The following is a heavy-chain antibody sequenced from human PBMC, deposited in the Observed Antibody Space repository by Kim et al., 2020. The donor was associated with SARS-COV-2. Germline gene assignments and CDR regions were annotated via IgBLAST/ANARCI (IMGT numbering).Heavy chain of an antibody. D-gene: IGHD5-18*01. J-gene: IGHJ4*02. CDR1: GGSFSGYY. CDR2: INHSGST. CDR3: ARGRHTFDN. V-gene: IGHV4-34*01. Sequence: SETLSLTCAVYGGSFSGYYWSWIRQPPGKGLEWIGEINHSGSTNYNPSLKSRVTISVDTSKKQFSLKLSSVTAADTAVYYCARGRHTFDNWGQGTLVTVSS.